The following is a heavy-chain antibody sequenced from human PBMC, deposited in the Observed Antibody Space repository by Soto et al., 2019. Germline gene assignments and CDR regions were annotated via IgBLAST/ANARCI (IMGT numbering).Heavy chain of an antibody. CDR3: AKDILKGYILEKYES. CDR2: ISEDGRDE. CDR1: GFAFSQCA. J-gene: IGHJ4*02. D-gene: IGHD3-9*01. Sequence: EGSLRLSCGASGFAFSQCAMHWVRQAPGKGLEWLAAISEDGRDEHYAGSVRGRFTVSRDNSRNVVYLQMDDLRADDTATYFCAKDILKGYILEKYESWGQGTLVTVSS. V-gene: IGHV3-30*18.